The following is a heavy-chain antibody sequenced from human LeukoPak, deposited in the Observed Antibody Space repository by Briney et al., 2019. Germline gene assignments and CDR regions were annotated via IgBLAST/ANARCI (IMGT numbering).Heavy chain of an antibody. V-gene: IGHV3-23*01. Sequence: PGGSLRLSCAASGFTFSSYAMSWVRQAPGKGLEWVSGISGSGGSTYYADSVKGRFTISRDNSKNTLYQQMNSLRAEDTAVYYCAKGFGYGGNSGIDYWGQGTLVTVSS. J-gene: IGHJ4*02. CDR2: ISGSGGST. CDR3: AKGFGYGGNSGIDY. CDR1: GFTFSSYA. D-gene: IGHD4-23*01.